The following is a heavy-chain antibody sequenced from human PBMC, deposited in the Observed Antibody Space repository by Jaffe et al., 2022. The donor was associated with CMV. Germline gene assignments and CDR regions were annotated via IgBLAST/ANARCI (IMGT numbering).Heavy chain of an antibody. D-gene: IGHD1-26*01. V-gene: IGHV3-23*01. CDR2: MTNSGDST. CDR3: AKGRWELLRFCYFDH. J-gene: IGHJ4*02. Sequence: EVQLLESGGGLVQPGGSLRLSCAASGFTFNNYAMNWVRQAPGKGLEWVSVMTNSGDSTYYADSVKGRFTISRDNSKNMLYLQMNSLRAEDTAVYYCAKGRWELLRFCYFDHWGQGTLVTVSS. CDR1: GFTFNNYA.